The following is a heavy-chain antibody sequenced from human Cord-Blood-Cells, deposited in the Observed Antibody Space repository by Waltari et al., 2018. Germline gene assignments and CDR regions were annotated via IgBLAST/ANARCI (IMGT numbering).Heavy chain of an antibody. Sequence: EVQMVESGGGLVQPGRSLRLSCAALGFTFDDYAMPWVRQAPGKGLEWVSGISWNSGSIGYADSVKGRFTISRDNAKNSLYLQMNSLRAEDMALYYCAKGNSAFDYWGQGTLVTVSS. V-gene: IGHV3-9*03. CDR3: AKGNSAFDY. CDR2: ISWNSGSI. CDR1: GFTFDDYA. J-gene: IGHJ4*02. D-gene: IGHD5-18*01.